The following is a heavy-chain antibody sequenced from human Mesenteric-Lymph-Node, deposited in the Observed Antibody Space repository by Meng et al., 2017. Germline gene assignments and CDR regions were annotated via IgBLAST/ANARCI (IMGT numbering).Heavy chain of an antibody. CDR1: GFTFSNAG. V-gene: IGHV3-15*01. Sequence: EVQWVESGGGLVKPGGSLRSACAALGFTFSNAGMSWVRQAPGKELEWVGRIKRKADGGTTDYAAPVKGRFTISRDDSKNTLYLQMKSLKTEDTAVYYCTTERMVRGVIIEWKDYWGQGTLVTVSS. CDR3: TTERMVRGVIIEWKDY. D-gene: IGHD3-10*01. CDR2: IKRKADGGTT. J-gene: IGHJ4*02.